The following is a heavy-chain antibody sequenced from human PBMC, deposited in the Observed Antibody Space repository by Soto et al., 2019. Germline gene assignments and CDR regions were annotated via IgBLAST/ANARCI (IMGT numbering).Heavy chain of an antibody. CDR1: GFTLSSYS. V-gene: IGHV3-48*02. D-gene: IGHD3-3*01. CDR2: ITSSSTTI. J-gene: IGHJ4*02. Sequence: EVQLVESGGGLVQPGGSLRLSCAASGFTLSSYSMNWVRQAPGKGLEWVSFITSSSTTIYYADSVKGRFTISRDNAKILLYLQMNSLRDEDTAVYYCARDSKTWSGYPIDSWGQGTLVTVSS. CDR3: ARDSKTWSGYPIDS.